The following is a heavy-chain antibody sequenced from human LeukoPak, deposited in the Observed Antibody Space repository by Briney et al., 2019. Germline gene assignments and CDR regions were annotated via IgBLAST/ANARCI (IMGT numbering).Heavy chain of an antibody. J-gene: IGHJ4*02. Sequence: TGGSLRLSCAASGFTFSSYAMSWVRQAPGKGLEWVSAISGSGGSTYYADSVKGRFTISRDNSKNSLYLQMNSLRADDTAVYYCARGGMAAAIDYWGQGTLVTVSS. V-gene: IGHV3-23*01. CDR2: ISGSGGST. CDR1: GFTFSSYA. D-gene: IGHD6-13*01. CDR3: ARGGMAAAIDY.